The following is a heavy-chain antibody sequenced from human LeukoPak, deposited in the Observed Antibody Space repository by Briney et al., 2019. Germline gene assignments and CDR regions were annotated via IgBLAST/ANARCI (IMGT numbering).Heavy chain of an antibody. CDR2: IYSGGST. CDR3: ARDLSAFDI. CDR1: GFTFSSYD. J-gene: IGHJ3*02. V-gene: IGHV3-53*01. Sequence: PGGSLRLSCAASGFTFSSYDMSWVRQAPGKGLEWVSVIYSGGSTYYADSVKGRFTISRDNSKNTLYLQMNSLRAEDTAVYYCARDLSAFDIWGQGTMVTVSS.